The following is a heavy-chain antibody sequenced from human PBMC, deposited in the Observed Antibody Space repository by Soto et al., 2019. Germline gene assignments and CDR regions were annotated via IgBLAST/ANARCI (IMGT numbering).Heavy chain of an antibody. CDR2: IIPFFTTP. V-gene: IGHV1-69*01. D-gene: IGHD3-9*01. J-gene: IGHJ6*02. CDR1: GGTFGTSA. Sequence: QVQLVQSGTEVKKPGSSVNVSCKASGGTFGTSAINWVRQAPGQGLEWMGAIIPFFTTPDYAQKFQARVTITADESTSTAYMELSSLTSEDTAVYYCAREGADNFDYYSGMDVWGQGTTVIVSS. CDR3: AREGADNFDYYSGMDV.